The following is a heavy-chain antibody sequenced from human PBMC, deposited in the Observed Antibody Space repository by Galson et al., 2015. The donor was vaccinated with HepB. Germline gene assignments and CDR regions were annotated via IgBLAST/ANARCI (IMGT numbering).Heavy chain of an antibody. V-gene: IGHV1-46*01. CDR1: GYTFTSYY. CDR3: AREVRSPDGGIDF. CDR2: INPNGGST. J-gene: IGHJ4*02. Sequence: SVKVSCKASGYTFTSYYMHWVRQAPGQGLEWMGIINPNGGSTSYAQKFQGRVTMTRDTSTSTVYMELSSLRSEDTAVYYCAREVRSPDGGIDFWGQGTPVTVSS. D-gene: IGHD4-23*01.